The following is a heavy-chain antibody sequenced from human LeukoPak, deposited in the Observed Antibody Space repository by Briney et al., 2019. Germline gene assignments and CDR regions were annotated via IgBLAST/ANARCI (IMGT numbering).Heavy chain of an antibody. CDR3: ARNILFAFDI. Sequence: PGGSLRLSCAASGLTVSSSHMSWVRQAPGKGLEWVSIIYNDGSTYYADSMKGQFTISRDNSKNTLYLQVNSLRAEDTAMYYCARNILFAFDIWGQGTMVTVSS. V-gene: IGHV3-53*01. CDR1: GLTVSSSH. CDR2: IYNDGST. J-gene: IGHJ3*02.